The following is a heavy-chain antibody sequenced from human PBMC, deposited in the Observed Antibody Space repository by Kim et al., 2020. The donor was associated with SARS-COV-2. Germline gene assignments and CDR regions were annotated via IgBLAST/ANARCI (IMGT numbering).Heavy chain of an antibody. CDR3: ARGATRVISDY. Sequence: HSDYVKGRCSISRDNAKNSVYLQINSLRDEDTAVYYCARGATRVISDYWGQGTLVPVSS. V-gene: IGHV3-48*02. J-gene: IGHJ4*02.